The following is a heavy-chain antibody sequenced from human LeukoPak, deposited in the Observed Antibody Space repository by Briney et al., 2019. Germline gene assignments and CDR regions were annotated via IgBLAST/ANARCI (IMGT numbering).Heavy chain of an antibody. Sequence: GGSLRLSCAASGFTFSSYWMSWVRQAPGKGLEWVANIKQDGSEEYYVDSVKGRFTISRDNAKNSLYLQMNSLRAEDTAVYYCARPYSNGWSDFDYWGQGTLVTVSS. CDR2: IKQDGSEE. CDR1: GFTFSSYW. V-gene: IGHV3-7*04. CDR3: ARPYSNGWSDFDY. J-gene: IGHJ4*02. D-gene: IGHD6-19*01.